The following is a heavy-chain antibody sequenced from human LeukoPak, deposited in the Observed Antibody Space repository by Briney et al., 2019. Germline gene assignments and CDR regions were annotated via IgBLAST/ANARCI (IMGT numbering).Heavy chain of an antibody. CDR2: IDYSGGT. CDR1: GGSISSYY. J-gene: IGHJ4*02. Sequence: KPSETLSPTCTVSGGSISSYYWSRIRQPPGKGLEWIGYIDYSGGTNYNPSLKSRVTISVDTSKNQFSLKLSSVTAADTAVYYCATLGPYCSGGSCYSFDYWGQGTLVTVSS. V-gene: IGHV4-59*08. CDR3: ATLGPYCSGGSCYSFDY. D-gene: IGHD2-15*01.